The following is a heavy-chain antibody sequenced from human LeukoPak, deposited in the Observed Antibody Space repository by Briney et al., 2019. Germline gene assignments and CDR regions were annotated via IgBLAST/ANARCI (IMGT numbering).Heavy chain of an antibody. CDR3: SRQLVIRVQFDY. D-gene: IGHD6-6*01. CDR2: INHSGST. V-gene: IGHV4-34*01. J-gene: IGHJ4*02. CDR1: GGSFSGYY. Sequence: ASETLSLTCAVYGGSFSGYYWNWIRQPPGKGLKWLGEINHSGSTNYNPSLKSRFTIPVGTSKNHFTRKLSSVTAADTALYYCSRQLVIRVQFDYWGQGSLVTVSS.